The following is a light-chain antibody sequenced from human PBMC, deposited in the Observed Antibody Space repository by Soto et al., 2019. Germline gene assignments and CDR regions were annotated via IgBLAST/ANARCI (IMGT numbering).Light chain of an antibody. Sequence: DIQMTQSPSSLSASVGDRVTITCGASQSITGYLNWYQQKPGKAPKLLIYAASSLQSGVPSRFSGSGSGTDFTLTISSLQRDDFATYFCQQSLGIPYTFGQGTRLETK. CDR2: AAS. V-gene: IGKV1-39*01. J-gene: IGKJ2*01. CDR1: QSITGY. CDR3: QQSLGIPYT.